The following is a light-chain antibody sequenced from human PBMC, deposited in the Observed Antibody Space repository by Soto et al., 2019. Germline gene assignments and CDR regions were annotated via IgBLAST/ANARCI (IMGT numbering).Light chain of an antibody. CDR2: MVS. V-gene: IGKV2-30*01. J-gene: IGKJ1*01. CDR1: QSLVYSDGNTY. Sequence: DVVMTQSPLSLPVTLGQPASISCRSSQSLVYSDGNTYMNWFQQRPGQSPRRAIYMVSNRDAGVPDGLTGSGSGTGFALKTSRVEAEDVGVYYCMQGCQRWASGQGDKVEIK. CDR3: MQGCQRWA.